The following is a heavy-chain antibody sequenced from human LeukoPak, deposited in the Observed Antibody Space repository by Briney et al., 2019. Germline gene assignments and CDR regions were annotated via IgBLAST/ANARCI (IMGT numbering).Heavy chain of an antibody. Sequence: PGGSLRLSCAASGFTFNTYTMHWVLQAPGKGLEWVAVISYDGSNKYYADSVKGRFTISRDNSKNTLYLQMNSLRAEDTAVYYCARAASSWDAFDIWGQGTMVTVSS. D-gene: IGHD3-10*01. CDR3: ARAASSWDAFDI. V-gene: IGHV3-30*04. CDR2: ISYDGSNK. J-gene: IGHJ3*02. CDR1: GFTFNTYT.